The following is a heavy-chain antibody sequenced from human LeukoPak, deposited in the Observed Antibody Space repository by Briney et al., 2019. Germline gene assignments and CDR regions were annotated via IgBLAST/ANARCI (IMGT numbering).Heavy chain of an antibody. Sequence: ASVKVSCKASGYTFTSYGISWVRQAPGQGLEWMGWISAYNGNTNYAQKLQGRVTMTTDTSTSTAYMELRSLRSDDTAVYYCARAAPIWDGPTTWVWLRLGEGYYYYYMDVWGKGTTVTVSS. D-gene: IGHD3-16*01. V-gene: IGHV1-18*01. CDR2: ISAYNGNT. J-gene: IGHJ6*03. CDR1: GYTFTSYG. CDR3: ARAAPIWDGPTTWVWLRLGEGYYYYYMDV.